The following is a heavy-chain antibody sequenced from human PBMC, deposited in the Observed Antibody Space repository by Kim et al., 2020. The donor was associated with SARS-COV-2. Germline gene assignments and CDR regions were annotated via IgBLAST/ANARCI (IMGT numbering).Heavy chain of an antibody. J-gene: IGHJ4*02. CDR2: ISSSSSYI. D-gene: IGHD3-22*01. CDR3: ARDGRTTGMIVVVMPLDY. Sequence: GGSLRLSCAASGFTFSSYSMNWVRQAPGKGLEWVSSISSSSSYIYYADSVKGRFTISRDNAKNSLYLQMNSLRAEDTAVYYCARDGRTTGMIVVVMPLDYWGQGTLVTVSS. V-gene: IGHV3-21*01. CDR1: GFTFSSYS.